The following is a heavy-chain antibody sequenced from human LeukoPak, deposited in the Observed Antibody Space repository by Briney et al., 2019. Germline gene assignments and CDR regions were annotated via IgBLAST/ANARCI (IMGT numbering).Heavy chain of an antibody. D-gene: IGHD6-13*01. Sequence: PSETLSLTCAVYGGSFSGYYWSWIRQPPGKGLEWIGEINHSGSTNYNPSLKSRVTISVDTSKNQFSLKLSSVIAADTAVYYCARSGYRGIYYFDYWGQGTLVTVSS. CDR1: GGSFSGYY. V-gene: IGHV4-34*01. CDR3: ARSGYRGIYYFDY. J-gene: IGHJ4*02. CDR2: INHSGST.